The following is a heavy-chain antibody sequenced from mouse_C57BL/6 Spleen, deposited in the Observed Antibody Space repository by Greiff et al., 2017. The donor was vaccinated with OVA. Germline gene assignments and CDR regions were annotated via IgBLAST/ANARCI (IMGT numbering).Heavy chain of an antibody. V-gene: IGHV1-64*01. CDR3: ARWIVARNFDA. CDR1: GYTFTSYW. Sequence: QVQLKQPGAELVKPGASVKLSCKASGYTFTSYWMHWVKQRPGQGLEWIGMIHPNSGSTNYNEKFKSKATLTVDKSSSTAYMQLSSLTSEDSAVYYCARWIVARNFDAWGTGTTVTVSS. J-gene: IGHJ1*03. D-gene: IGHD1-1*01. CDR2: IHPNSGST.